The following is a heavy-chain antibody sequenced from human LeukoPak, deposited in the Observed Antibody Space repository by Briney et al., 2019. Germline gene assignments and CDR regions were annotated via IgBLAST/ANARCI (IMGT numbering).Heavy chain of an antibody. D-gene: IGHD4-11*01. CDR1: GGSISSGGYY. V-gene: IGHV4-31*03. J-gene: IGHJ4*02. CDR3: ARAHMTSEDY. CDR2: IYYSGTT. Sequence: PSETLSLTCTVSGGSISSGGYYWSWIRQRPGEGLEWIGYIYYSGTTYYNPSLKSRVTISVDTSQNQFSLRLSSVTAADTAVYYCARAHMTSEDYWGLGTLVTVSS.